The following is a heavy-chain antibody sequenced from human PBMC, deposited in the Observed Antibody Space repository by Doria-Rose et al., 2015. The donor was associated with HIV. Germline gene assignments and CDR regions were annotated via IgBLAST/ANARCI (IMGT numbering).Heavy chain of an antibody. Sequence: GSISSYCWNWIRQPPGKGLEWIGYIYSSGSTHYNSSLKSRVTISIDTSKNQFSLKLSSVTAADTAVYYCARFRPSRGIYYSLDVWGKGTTVTVSS. CDR2: IYSSGST. V-gene: IGHV4-4*09. D-gene: IGHD3-10*01. CDR3: ARFRPSRGIYYSLDV. CDR1: GSISSYC. J-gene: IGHJ6*03.